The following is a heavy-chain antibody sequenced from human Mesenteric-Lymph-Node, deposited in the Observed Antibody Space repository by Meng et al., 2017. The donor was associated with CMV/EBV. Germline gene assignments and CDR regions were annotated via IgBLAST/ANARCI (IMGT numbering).Heavy chain of an antibody. D-gene: IGHD3-22*01. CDR1: GFTFSSYA. V-gene: IGHV3-23*01. Sequence: GGSLRLSCAASGFTFSSYALSWGRQAPGKGLAWVSSVSRTGGSEYYADSVKGRFTISRENSENTLYLQMNSLGAEDTAVYYCVKEAVPGTFYPSSDYDATSTYWGQGTLVTVSS. J-gene: IGHJ4*02. CDR3: VKEAVPGTFYPSSDYDATSTY. CDR2: VSRTGGSE.